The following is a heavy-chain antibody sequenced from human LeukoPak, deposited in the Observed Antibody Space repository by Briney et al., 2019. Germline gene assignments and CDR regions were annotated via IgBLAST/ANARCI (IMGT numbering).Heavy chain of an antibody. V-gene: IGHV3-21*01. CDR1: EFTFSSYS. CDR2: ISSSSSYI. CDR3: ARVITMVRGVIYYYGMDV. Sequence: GGSLRLSCAASEFTFSSYSMNWVRQAPGKGLEWVSSISSSSSYIYYADSVKGRFTISRDNAKNSLYLRMNSLRAEDTAVYYCARVITMVRGVIYYYGMDVWGKGTTVTVSS. J-gene: IGHJ6*04. D-gene: IGHD3-10*01.